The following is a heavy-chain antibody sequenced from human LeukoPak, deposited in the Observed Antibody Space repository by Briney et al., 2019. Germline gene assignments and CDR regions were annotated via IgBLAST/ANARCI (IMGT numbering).Heavy chain of an antibody. CDR2: ISGSGRGGAVST. J-gene: IGHJ6*02. V-gene: IGHV3-23*01. D-gene: IGHD5-12*01. Sequence: GGSLRLSCAASGFTFSTYAMSWVRQAPGKGLEWVSAISGSGRGGAVSTYYADSVKGRFTISRDNSKNTLYLQMNSLRAEDTAVYYCANQPQIVATDHLYGVDVWGHGTTVTVSS. CDR3: ANQPQIVATDHLYGVDV. CDR1: GFTFSTYA.